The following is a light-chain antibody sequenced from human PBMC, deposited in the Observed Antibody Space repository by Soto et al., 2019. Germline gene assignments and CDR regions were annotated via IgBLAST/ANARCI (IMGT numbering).Light chain of an antibody. J-gene: IGLJ1*01. V-gene: IGLV3-21*02. CDR3: QVWDSTSDHYV. Sequence: SYELTQPPSVSVAPGQTASIPCGGNNIGSKSVYWYQQKPGQAPVVVVYDGSDRPSGIPERFSGSNSGTTATLTISRVEAGDEADYFCQVWDSTSDHYVFGAGTKLTVL. CDR1: NIGSKS. CDR2: DGS.